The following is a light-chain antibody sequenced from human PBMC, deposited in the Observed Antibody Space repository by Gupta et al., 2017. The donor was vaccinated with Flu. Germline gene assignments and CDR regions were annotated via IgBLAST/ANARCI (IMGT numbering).Light chain of an antibody. V-gene: IGLV1-44*01. Sequence: RVTISFSGSSSNIGGNAVNWYQQRPGTAPKLLIYNNDQRPSGVPDRFSASKSGTSASLAISGLQSEDEADYYCAAWDDSLNGVVFGGGTKLTVL. CDR2: NND. J-gene: IGLJ3*02. CDR3: AAWDDSLNGVV. CDR1: SSNIGGNA.